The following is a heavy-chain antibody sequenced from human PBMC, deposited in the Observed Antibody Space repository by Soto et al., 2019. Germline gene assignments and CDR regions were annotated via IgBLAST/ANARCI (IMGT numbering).Heavy chain of an antibody. CDR2: IFSNDEK. CDR1: VFSLSNTRMG. V-gene: IGHV2-26*01. Sequence: PGPTLLNPTETLTLTCTVSVFSLSNTRMGVSWIRQPPGKALEWLAHIFSNDEKSYSTSLKSRLTISKDTSKSQVVLTMTNMDPVDTATYYCARVYGDYVIWFDPWGQGTLVTVSS. J-gene: IGHJ5*02. D-gene: IGHD4-17*01. CDR3: ARVYGDYVIWFDP.